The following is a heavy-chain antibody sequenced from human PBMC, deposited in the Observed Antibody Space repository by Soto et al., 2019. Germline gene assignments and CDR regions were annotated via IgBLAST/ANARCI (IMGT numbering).Heavy chain of an antibody. Sequence: GGSLRLSCAASGFTFSGSAMHWVRQASGKGLEWVGRIRSKANSYATAYAASVKGRFTISRDDSKNTAYLQMNSLKTEDTAVYYCTSVVSSIFGVCWGQGTLVTVSS. CDR1: GFTFSGSA. CDR3: TSVVSSIFGVC. D-gene: IGHD3-3*01. V-gene: IGHV3-73*01. CDR2: IRSKANSYAT. J-gene: IGHJ4*02.